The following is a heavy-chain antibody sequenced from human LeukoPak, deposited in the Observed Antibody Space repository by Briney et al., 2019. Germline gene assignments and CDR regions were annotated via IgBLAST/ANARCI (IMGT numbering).Heavy chain of an antibody. CDR3: AKEASRGSSLAYTPIEKPYYLDY. J-gene: IGHJ4*02. D-gene: IGHD3-16*01. Sequence: GGSLRLSCAASGFTVSSNYMSWVRQAPGKGLEWVSVIYSGGSTYYADSVKGRFTISRDNSKNTLFLQMNSLRPEDTAVYYCAKEASRGSSLAYTPIEKPYYLDYWGQGTLVTVSS. CDR1: GFTVSSNY. V-gene: IGHV3-53*05. CDR2: IYSGGST.